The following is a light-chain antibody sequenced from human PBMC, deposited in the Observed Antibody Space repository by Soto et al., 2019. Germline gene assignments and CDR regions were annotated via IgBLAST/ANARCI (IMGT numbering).Light chain of an antibody. CDR3: QQRSNWPVT. CDR1: QSVSSY. Sequence: EIVLTQSPATLSLSPGEGATLSCRASQSVSSYLAWYQQKPGQAPRLLIYDASNRATGIPARFSGSGSGTDFTLTISSLEPEDFAVYYCQQRSNWPVTFGLGTKV. CDR2: DAS. V-gene: IGKV3-11*01. J-gene: IGKJ1*01.